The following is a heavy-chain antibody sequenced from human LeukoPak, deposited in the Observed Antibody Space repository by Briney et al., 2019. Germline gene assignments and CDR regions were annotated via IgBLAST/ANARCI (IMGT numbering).Heavy chain of an antibody. D-gene: IGHD3-22*01. J-gene: IGHJ5*02. V-gene: IGHV4-59*12. CDR1: GGSISSSY. CDR2: IYYSGST. Sequence: SETLSLTCTVSGGSISSSYWSWIRQPPGKGLEWIGYIYYSGSTNYNPSLKSRVTISVDTSKNQFSLKVISVTAAGTAVYYCARRPSRITMIVVVRGPFDPWGQGTLVTVSS. CDR3: ARRPSRITMIVVVRGPFDP.